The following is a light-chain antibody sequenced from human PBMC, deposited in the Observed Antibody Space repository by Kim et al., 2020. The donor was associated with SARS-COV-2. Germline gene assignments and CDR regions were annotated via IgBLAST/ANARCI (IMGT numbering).Light chain of an antibody. CDR2: AAS. CDR1: QGITTY. CDR3: QQSHSIPYT. Sequence: ASVGDRVTITCRASQGITTYLNWYQQKPGKAPLFLIYAASSLQSGVPSRFSGSGSGTDFTLTISSPQPEDFATYFCQQSHSIPYTFGQGTKLEI. J-gene: IGKJ2*01. V-gene: IGKV1-39*01.